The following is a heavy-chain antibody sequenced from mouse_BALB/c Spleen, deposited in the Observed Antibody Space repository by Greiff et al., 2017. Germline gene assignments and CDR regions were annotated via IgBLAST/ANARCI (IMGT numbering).Heavy chain of an antibody. Sequence: QVQLQQSGAELVKPGASVKLSCKASGYTFTEYIIHWVKQRSGQGLEWIGWFYPGSGSIKYNEKFKDKATLTADKSSSTVYMELSRLTSEDSAVYCCARHEGGYYGSSPSWFAYWGQGTLVTVSA. J-gene: IGHJ3*01. CDR1: GYTFTEYI. CDR3: ARHEGGYYGSSPSWFAY. V-gene: IGHV1-62-2*01. CDR2: FYPGSGSI. D-gene: IGHD1-1*01.